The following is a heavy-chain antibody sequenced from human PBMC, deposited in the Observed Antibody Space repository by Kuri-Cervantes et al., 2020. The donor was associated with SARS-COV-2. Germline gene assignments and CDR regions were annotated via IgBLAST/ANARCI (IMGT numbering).Heavy chain of an antibody. D-gene: IGHD3-16*01. CDR1: GFTFRNYA. V-gene: IGHV3-23*01. Sequence: GESLKISCVASGFTFRNYAMSWVRQAPGKGLEWVSSLGDTGASTYYADSVQGRFTVSRDNSKNTLYLHMNSLRAEDTAVYYCAKETVLWVPPGYYYYYIDVWGKGTTVTVSS. CDR3: AKETVLWVPPGYYYYYIDV. CDR2: LGDTGAST. J-gene: IGHJ6*03.